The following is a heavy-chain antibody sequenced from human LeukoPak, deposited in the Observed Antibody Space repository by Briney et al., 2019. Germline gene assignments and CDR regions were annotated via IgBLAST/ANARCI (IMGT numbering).Heavy chain of an antibody. D-gene: IGHD3-3*01. V-gene: IGHV1-69*13. CDR3: ARDRITIFGVGYQYFDH. Sequence: SVKVSCKASGYTFTSYGISWVRQAPGQGLEWMGGIIPIFGTANYAQKFQGRVTITADEYTSTAYMELSSLRSEDTAVYYCARDRITIFGVGYQYFDHWGQGTLVTVSS. J-gene: IGHJ4*02. CDR2: IIPIFGTA. CDR1: GYTFTSYG.